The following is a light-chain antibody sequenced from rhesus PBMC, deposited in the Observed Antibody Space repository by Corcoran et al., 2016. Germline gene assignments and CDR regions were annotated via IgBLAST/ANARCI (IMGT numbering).Light chain of an antibody. CDR1: QGISNW. CDR3: QQHNSNPPT. Sequence: DIQMTQSPSSLSASVGDRVTITCQASQGISNWLAWYQQKPGKAPKLLIYAASSLQSGVPSMFSGRGSGTEFTLTISSLQPEDFATYYCQQHNSNPPTFGQGTKVEIK. V-gene: IGKV1-33*02. CDR2: AAS. J-gene: IGKJ1*01.